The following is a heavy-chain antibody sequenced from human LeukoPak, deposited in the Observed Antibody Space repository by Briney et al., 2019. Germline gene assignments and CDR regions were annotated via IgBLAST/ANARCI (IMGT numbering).Heavy chain of an antibody. D-gene: IGHD4-17*01. Sequence: SETLSLTCAVYGGSFSGYYWSWIRQPPGKGLEWIGYIYYSGSTYYNPSLKSRVTISVDTSKNQFSLKLSSVTAADTAVYYCARGFVDYGDYGMDVWGQGTTVTVSS. V-gene: IGHV4-34*01. CDR3: ARGFVDYGDYGMDV. J-gene: IGHJ6*02. CDR1: GGSFSGYY. CDR2: IYYSGST.